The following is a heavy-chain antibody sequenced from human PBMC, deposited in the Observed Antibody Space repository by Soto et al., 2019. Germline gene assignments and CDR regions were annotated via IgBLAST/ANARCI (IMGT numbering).Heavy chain of an antibody. CDR2: VYHRGLT. V-gene: IGHV4-4*02. CDR3: ARVSRDPDWFAP. J-gene: IGHJ5*02. Sequence: QVHLQESGPGLGKPSGTLSLTCGVSGGSISSSNWWTWVRHSPGKGLEWIGEVYHRGLTNYNPSLKSRVTIVVDKSRSQFSLRMTSVTAADTGMYYCARVSRDPDWFAPWGQGILVTVSS. CDR1: GGSISSSNW.